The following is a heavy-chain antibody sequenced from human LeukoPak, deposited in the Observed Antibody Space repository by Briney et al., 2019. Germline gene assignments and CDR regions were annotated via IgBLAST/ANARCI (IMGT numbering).Heavy chain of an antibody. Sequence: GGSLRLSCAASEFTFNNYCMNWVRQAPGKGLEWVSSIYSSSSYIYYADSVKGRFTISRDNAKSSLYLQMNSLRAEDTAVYYCARAWLTGGSYYAMDVWAKGPRSPSP. CDR2: IYSSSSYI. J-gene: IGHJ6*02. D-gene: IGHD3-10*01. CDR3: ARAWLTGGSYYAMDV. V-gene: IGHV3-21*01. CDR1: EFTFNNYC.